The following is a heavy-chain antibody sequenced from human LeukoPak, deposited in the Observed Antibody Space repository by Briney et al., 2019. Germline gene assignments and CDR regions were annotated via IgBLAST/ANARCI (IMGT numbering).Heavy chain of an antibody. D-gene: IGHD4-17*01. J-gene: IGHJ3*02. CDR2: INPNSGGT. CDR1: GYTFTGYY. V-gene: IGHV1-2*02. Sequence: GASVKVSCKASGYTFTGYYMHWVRQAPGQGLEWMGWINPNSGGTNYAQKFQGRVTMTRDTSISTAYMELSRLRSDDTAVYYCARGEYGDHGAFDIWGQGTMVTVSS. CDR3: ARGEYGDHGAFDI.